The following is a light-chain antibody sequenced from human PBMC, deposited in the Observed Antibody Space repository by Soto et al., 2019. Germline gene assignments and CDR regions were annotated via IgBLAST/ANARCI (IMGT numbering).Light chain of an antibody. V-gene: IGKV3-11*01. CDR2: DAS. J-gene: IGKJ4*01. Sequence: EIVLTQSPATLSLSPGDRATLSCRASQSVGSYLGWYQQRPGQAPRLLIYDASNRATGIPARFSGSGSGTXXXXXISSLEPEDFAVYYCQQRSDWPSTFGGGTKVEIK. CDR1: QSVGSY. CDR3: QQRSDWPST.